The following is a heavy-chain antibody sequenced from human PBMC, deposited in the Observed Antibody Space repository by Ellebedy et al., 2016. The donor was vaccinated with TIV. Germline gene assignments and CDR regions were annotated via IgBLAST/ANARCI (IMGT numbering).Heavy chain of an antibody. CDR2: ISGGSVST. Sequence: GESLKISXAASGFTFSSYAMSWVRQAPGKGLEWVSAISGGSVSTYYVDSVKGRFTTSRDNSKNTLYLQMNSLRAEDTAAYFCAKAPGERSGSYSYSFLDVWGKGTTVIVSS. D-gene: IGHD3-3*01. J-gene: IGHJ6*03. CDR3: AKAPGERSGSYSYSFLDV. CDR1: GFTFSSYA. V-gene: IGHV3-23*01.